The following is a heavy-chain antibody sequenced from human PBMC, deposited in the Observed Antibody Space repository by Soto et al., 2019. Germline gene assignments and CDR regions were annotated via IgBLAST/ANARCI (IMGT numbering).Heavy chain of an antibody. Sequence: PGESLRLSCAASGYTFNTYVLYWVRLAPGKGLEWVAVISYDGSNRYYADSVKGRFTISRDNSKNTLYLQMNSLRSEDTAVYYCAKDHIVAAAPDYWGQGT. CDR1: GYTFNTYV. V-gene: IGHV3-30*18. CDR2: ISYDGSNR. CDR3: AKDHIVAAAPDY. J-gene: IGHJ4*02. D-gene: IGHD2-2*01.